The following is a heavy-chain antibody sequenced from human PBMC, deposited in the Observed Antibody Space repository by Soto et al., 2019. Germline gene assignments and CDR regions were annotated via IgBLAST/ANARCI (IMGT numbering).Heavy chain of an antibody. CDR1: GFVFMNYA. J-gene: IGHJ6*02. Sequence: ASVKVSCKASGFVFMNYAMHWVRQAPGQGLEWMGWINPNSGGTNYAQKFQGWVTMTRDTSISTAYMELSRLRSDDTAVYYCARERVGANNYYYYGMDVWGQGTTVTVSS. D-gene: IGHD1-26*01. V-gene: IGHV1-2*04. CDR3: ARERVGANNYYYYGMDV. CDR2: INPNSGGT.